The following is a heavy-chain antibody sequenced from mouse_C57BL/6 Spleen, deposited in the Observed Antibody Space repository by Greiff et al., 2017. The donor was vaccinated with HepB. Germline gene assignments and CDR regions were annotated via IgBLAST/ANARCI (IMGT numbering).Heavy chain of an antibody. Sequence: EVQLQQSGPELVKPGASVKISCKASGYSFTDYNMNWVKQSNGKSLEWIGVINPNYGTTSYNQKFKGKATLTVDQSASTAYMQLNSLTSEDSAVYYCARRGSAQALYAMDYWGQGTSVTVSS. V-gene: IGHV1-39*01. CDR3: ARRGSAQALYAMDY. J-gene: IGHJ4*01. CDR2: INPNYGTT. D-gene: IGHD3-2*02. CDR1: GYSFTDYN.